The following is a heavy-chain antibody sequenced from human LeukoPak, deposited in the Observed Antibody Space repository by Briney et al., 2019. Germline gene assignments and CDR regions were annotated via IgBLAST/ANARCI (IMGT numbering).Heavy chain of an antibody. CDR1: GGSFSGYY. Sequence: SETLSFTCAVYGGSFSGYYWSWIRQPPGKGLEWIGEINHSGSTNYIPSLKSRVTISVDTSKNQFSLKLSSVTAADTAVYYCATYDSSGYYRYFDYWGQGTLVTVSS. V-gene: IGHV4-34*01. CDR3: ATYDSSGYYRYFDY. CDR2: INHSGST. J-gene: IGHJ4*02. D-gene: IGHD3-22*01.